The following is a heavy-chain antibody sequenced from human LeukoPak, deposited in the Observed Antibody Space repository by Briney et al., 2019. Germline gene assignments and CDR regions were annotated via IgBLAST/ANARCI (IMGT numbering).Heavy chain of an antibody. CDR3: ARRGYRYGDPAEYCQH. J-gene: IGHJ1*01. V-gene: IGHV5-51*01. Sequence: GESLYISCKGSGYSSTSYWIGWVRQMPGKGLEWMGIIYPGDSDTRYSPSFQGQVTMSADKSISTSSLQWSSLKASDTAMYYCARRGYRYGDPAEYCQHWGQGTLVTVSS. CDR1: GYSSTSYW. CDR2: IYPGDSDT. D-gene: IGHD5-18*01.